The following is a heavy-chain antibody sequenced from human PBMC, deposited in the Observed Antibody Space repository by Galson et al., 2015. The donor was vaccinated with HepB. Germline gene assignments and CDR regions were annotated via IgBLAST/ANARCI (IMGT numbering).Heavy chain of an antibody. V-gene: IGHV1-24*01. D-gene: IGHD3-10*01. CDR3: VGSGDFHAFYL. J-gene: IGHJ3*01. Sequence: SVKVSCEVSGSTLNELSIHWVRQAPGKGLEWVGGFDPEEGETIYAQKFQDTLTMTEDTSTDTVYMELTSLTSEDTAIYFCVGSGDFHAFYLWGQGTMVTVSS. CDR1: GSTLNELS. CDR2: FDPEEGET.